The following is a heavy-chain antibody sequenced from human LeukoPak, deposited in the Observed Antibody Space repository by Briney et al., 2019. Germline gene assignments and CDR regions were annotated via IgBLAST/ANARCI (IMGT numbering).Heavy chain of an antibody. CDR1: GFTFSSYA. D-gene: IGHD3-9*01. Sequence: GGSLRLSCAASGFTFSSYAMHWVRQAQGKGLEWVAVISYDGSNKYYADSVKGRFTISRDNSKNTLYLQMNSLRAEDTAVYYCARPKLRYFDWYDAFDIWGQGTMVTVSS. V-gene: IGHV3-30*04. CDR3: ARPKLRYFDWYDAFDI. J-gene: IGHJ3*02. CDR2: ISYDGSNK.